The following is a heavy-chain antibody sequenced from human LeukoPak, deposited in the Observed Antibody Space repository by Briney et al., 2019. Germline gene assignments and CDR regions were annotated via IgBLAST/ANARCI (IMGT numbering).Heavy chain of an antibody. V-gene: IGHV3-48*03. J-gene: IGHJ4*02. CDR3: ARGDYDYVWGSYRNRVFDY. Sequence: PGGSLRLSCAASGFTFSSYEMNWVRQAPGKGLEWVSYISSSGSTIYYADSVKGRFTISRDNAKNSLYLQMNSLRAEDTAVYYCARGDYDYVWGSYRNRVFDYWGQGTLVTVSS. CDR1: GFTFSSYE. CDR2: ISSSGSTI. D-gene: IGHD3-16*02.